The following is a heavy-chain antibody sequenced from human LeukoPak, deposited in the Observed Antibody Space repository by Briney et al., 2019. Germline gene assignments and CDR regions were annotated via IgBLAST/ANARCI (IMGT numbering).Heavy chain of an antibody. CDR2: VNPNSGGT. D-gene: IGHD3-22*01. Sequence: ASAKVSCKASGYTFTDYYMSWVRQAPGQGLEWMGWVNPNSGGTNYAQKFQGRVTMTRDTSISTAYMELSRLRSDDTAVYYCARSAYYYDSSGYYPNYYYYGMDVWGQGTTVTVSS. J-gene: IGHJ6*02. CDR1: GYTFTDYY. V-gene: IGHV1-2*02. CDR3: ARSAYYYDSSGYYPNYYYYGMDV.